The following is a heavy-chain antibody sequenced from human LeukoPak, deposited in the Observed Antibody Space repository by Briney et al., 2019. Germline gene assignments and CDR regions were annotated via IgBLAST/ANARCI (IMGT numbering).Heavy chain of an antibody. J-gene: IGHJ3*02. D-gene: IGHD3-22*01. CDR2: IYSGGST. Sequence: PGGSLRLSCAASGFTVSSNYMSWVRQAPGKGLEWVSVIYSGGSTYYADSVKGRFTISRDNSKNTLYPQMNSLRAEDTAVYYCARDLVLDYYDSSEGAFDIWGQGTMVTVSS. V-gene: IGHV3-53*01. CDR1: GFTVSSNY. CDR3: ARDLVLDYYDSSEGAFDI.